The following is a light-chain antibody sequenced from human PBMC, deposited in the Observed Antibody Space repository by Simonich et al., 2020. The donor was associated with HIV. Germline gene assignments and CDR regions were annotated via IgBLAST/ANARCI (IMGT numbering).Light chain of an antibody. J-gene: IGKJ2*01. Sequence: DIVMTQSPDSLAVSLGERATINCQSSQSVLYSSNNKNYLAWYQQKPGQPPKLLIYCASTREAGVPDRFSGSGSGTDFTLTISSLQAEDVAVYYCQQYYDSPYTFGQGTKLEIK. CDR2: CAS. V-gene: IGKV4-1*01. CDR1: QSVLYSSNNKNY. CDR3: QQYYDSPYT.